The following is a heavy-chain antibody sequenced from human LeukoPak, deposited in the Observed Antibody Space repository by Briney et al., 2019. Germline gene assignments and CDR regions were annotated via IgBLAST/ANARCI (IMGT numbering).Heavy chain of an antibody. CDR2: VDHTGST. Sequence: SETLSLTCSVSDDSITMYYWTWIRQPPGKELEWIGYVDHTGSTNFNPSLNGRVSISRDTTKNLFSLRLRSVTAADTAVYFCARGRVSSSTWYSTYYYYFYMDVWGKGTTVTVSS. CDR3: ARGRVSSSTWYSTYYYYFYMDV. J-gene: IGHJ6*03. V-gene: IGHV4-59*01. CDR1: DDSITMYY. D-gene: IGHD1-1*01.